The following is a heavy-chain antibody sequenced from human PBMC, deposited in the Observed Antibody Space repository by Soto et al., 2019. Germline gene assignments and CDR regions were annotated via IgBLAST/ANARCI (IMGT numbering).Heavy chain of an antibody. CDR2: INHSGST. D-gene: IGHD4-17*01. CDR1: GGSFSGYY. V-gene: IGHV4-34*01. Sequence: SETLSLTCAVYGGSFSGYYWSWIRQPPGKGLEWIGEINHSGSTNYNPSLKSRVTISVDTSKNQFSLKLSSVTAADTAVYYCARGLSTVVTPMVFDPWGQGTLVTVSS. CDR3: ARGLSTVVTPMVFDP. J-gene: IGHJ5*02.